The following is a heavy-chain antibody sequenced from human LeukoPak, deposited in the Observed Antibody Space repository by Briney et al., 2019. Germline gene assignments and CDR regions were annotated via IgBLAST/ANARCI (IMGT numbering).Heavy chain of an antibody. D-gene: IGHD3-10*02. V-gene: IGHV5-51*01. CDR2: IYPGDSDT. Sequence: GESLKISCKGSGYRFTTYWIGWVRQMPGKGLEWMGIIYPGDSDTRYSPSFQGQVTISADKSTSTAYLQWSSLKASDSAMYFCARHSVRRTYYFDYWGQGTLVTVSS. J-gene: IGHJ4*02. CDR1: GYRFTTYW. CDR3: ARHSVRRTYYFDY.